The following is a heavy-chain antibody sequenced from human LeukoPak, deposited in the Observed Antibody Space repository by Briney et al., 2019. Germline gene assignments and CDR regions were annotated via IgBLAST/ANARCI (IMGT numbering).Heavy chain of an antibody. CDR2: TRGSGSGMGSGS. Sequence: NPGGSLRLSCAASGFAFSDYSMNWVRQAPGKGLEWIANTRGSGSGMGSGSYYAGAVKGRFTISRDNAKNSLYLQMNSLRAEDTALYFCARDDNWGFDYWGQGALVTVSS. V-gene: IGHV3-21*05. CDR3: ARDDNWGFDY. D-gene: IGHD7-27*01. CDR1: GFAFSDYS. J-gene: IGHJ4*02.